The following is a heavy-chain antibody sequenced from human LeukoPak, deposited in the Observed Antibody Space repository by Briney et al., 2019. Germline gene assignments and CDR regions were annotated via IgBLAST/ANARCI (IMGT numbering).Heavy chain of an antibody. CDR3: ARDGEMAAIYFDY. CDR1: GGTFSTYP. J-gene: IGHJ4*02. D-gene: IGHD5-24*01. V-gene: IGHV1-69*10. Sequence: ASVKVSCKASGGTFSTYPISWVRQAPGQGLEWMGGIILIVGIANYAQKFRGRVTITADKSTNTAYMELSSLRSEDTAVYYCARDGEMAAIYFDYWGQGTLVTVSS. CDR2: IILIVGIA.